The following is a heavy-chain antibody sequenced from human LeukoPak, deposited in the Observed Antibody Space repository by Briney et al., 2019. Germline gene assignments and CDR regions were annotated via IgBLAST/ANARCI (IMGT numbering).Heavy chain of an antibody. J-gene: IGHJ4*02. CDR3: ASGGRGTYYGSGSYVDF. Sequence: PGGSLRLSCAASGFTFSNYAMNWVRQAPGKGLEWVSGISGSGGSTYYADSVEGRFTISRDNAKNSLYLQMNSLRAEDTAVYYCASGGRGTYYGSGSYVDFWGQGTLVTVSS. CDR2: ISGSGGST. V-gene: IGHV3-23*01. CDR1: GFTFSNYA. D-gene: IGHD3-10*01.